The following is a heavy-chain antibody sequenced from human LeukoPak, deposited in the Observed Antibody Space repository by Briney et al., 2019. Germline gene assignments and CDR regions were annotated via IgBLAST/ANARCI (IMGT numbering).Heavy chain of an antibody. V-gene: IGHV3-48*03. J-gene: IGHJ6*04. CDR1: GFTFSSYE. CDR3: ARDRGYSGYDLFGYYYYGMDV. Sequence: GGSLRLSCAASGFTFSSYEMNWVRQAPGKGLEWVSYISSSGSTIYYADSVKGRFTISRDNAKNSLYLQMNSLRAEDTAVYYCARDRGYSGYDLFGYYYYGMDVWGKGTTVTVSS. D-gene: IGHD5-12*01. CDR2: ISSSGSTI.